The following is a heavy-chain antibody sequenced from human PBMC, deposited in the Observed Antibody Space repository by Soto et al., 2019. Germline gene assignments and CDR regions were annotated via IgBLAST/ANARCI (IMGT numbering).Heavy chain of an antibody. CDR3: AHRVLRTVFGLVTTTAIYFDF. J-gene: IGHJ4*01. CDR1: GFSLTTSGVG. CDR2: IYWDDDK. Sequence: QITLKESGPTVVKPTETLTLTCTFSGFSLTTSGVGVGWVRQSPGKAPEWLALIYWDDDKRYSTSLKSRLTITKDTSKNQVVLTMANVDPADTATYYCAHRVLRTVFGLVTTTAIYFDFWGHGTPVVVSS. D-gene: IGHD3-3*01. V-gene: IGHV2-5*02.